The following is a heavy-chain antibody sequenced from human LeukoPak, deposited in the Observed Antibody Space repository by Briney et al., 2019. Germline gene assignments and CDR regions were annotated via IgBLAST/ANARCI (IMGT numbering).Heavy chain of an antibody. J-gene: IGHJ4*02. CDR3: ARGVLTGYYGDFDY. CDR2: IYYSDS. D-gene: IGHD3-9*01. CDR1: GGSVSSGGYY. V-gene: IGHV4-31*03. Sequence: SQTPSLTCTASGGSVSSGGYYWSWIRQHPGKGLEWIGYIYYSDSYYNPSLKSRVSISVDTSKNQFSLNLNSVTAADTAVYYCARGVLTGYYGDFDYWGLGTLVTVSS.